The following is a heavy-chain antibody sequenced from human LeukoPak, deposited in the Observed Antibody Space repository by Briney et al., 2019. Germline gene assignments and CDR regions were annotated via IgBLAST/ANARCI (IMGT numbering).Heavy chain of an antibody. CDR2: LNPNSGNA. CDR3: ARRKFLGWFDP. Sequence: ASVKVSCKASGYIFTTYVGWVRPATGRGLEWMGWLNPNSGNAGYAQNFQGRVTISRNTSISTAYMELSSLRSDDTAIYYCARRKFLGWFDPWGQGTLVTVS. J-gene: IGHJ5*02. D-gene: IGHD7-27*01. CDR1: GYIFTTY. V-gene: IGHV1-8*03.